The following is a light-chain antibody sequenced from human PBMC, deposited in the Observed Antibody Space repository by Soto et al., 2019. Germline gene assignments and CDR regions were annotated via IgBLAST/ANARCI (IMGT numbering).Light chain of an antibody. CDR3: QQSYSNPPT. CDR2: AAF. J-gene: IGKJ2*01. V-gene: IGKV1-39*01. Sequence: DIQMTQSPSSLSASAGDRVTITCRASQSISSYLNWYQQKPGKAPKLLIYAAFSLQSGVPSRFSGSGSGTDFTLTISSLQPEDFAIYYCQQSYSNPPTFGQGTVLEIK. CDR1: QSISSY.